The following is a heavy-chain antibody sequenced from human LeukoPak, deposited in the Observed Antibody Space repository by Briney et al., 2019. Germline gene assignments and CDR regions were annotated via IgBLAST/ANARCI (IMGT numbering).Heavy chain of an antibody. Sequence: PGGSLRLSCVASGFTFRTYAMHWVRQAPGKGLEYVSVISGDGTTSYYANSVKGRFTVSRDNSKDTLYLQMGSLRIEDMAVYHCARGFPFDLNAFDIWGQGTMVTVSS. CDR1: GFTFRTYA. V-gene: IGHV3-64*01. D-gene: IGHD3-9*01. CDR3: ARGFPFDLNAFDI. CDR2: ISGDGTTS. J-gene: IGHJ3*02.